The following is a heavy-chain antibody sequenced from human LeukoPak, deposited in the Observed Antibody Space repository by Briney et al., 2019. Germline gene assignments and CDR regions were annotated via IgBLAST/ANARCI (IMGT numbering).Heavy chain of an antibody. J-gene: IGHJ3*02. D-gene: IGHD4-23*01. CDR1: VSSFTTYW. CDR2: IYPGDSDT. V-gene: IGHV5-51*01. Sequence: GESLKISCQGSVSSFTTYWIGWVRQMPGKGLESMGMIYPGDSDTTYSPSFQGQVTISADKSISTAYLQWSSLKASDIAMYYCARWGGAVVTQAFDIWGQGTMVTVSS. CDR3: ARWGGAVVTQAFDI.